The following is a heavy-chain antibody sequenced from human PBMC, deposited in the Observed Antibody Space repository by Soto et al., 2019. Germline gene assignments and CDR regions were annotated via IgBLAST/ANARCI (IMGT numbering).Heavy chain of an antibody. CDR2: IYYSGST. D-gene: IGHD7-27*01. V-gene: IGHV4-59*08. CDR1: GGSISSYY. J-gene: IGHJ4*02. Sequence: PSETLSLTCTVSGGSISSYYWSWIRQPPGKGLEWIGYIYYSGSTNYNPSLKSRVTISVDTSKNQFSLKLSSVNAADTAVYYCARRWGRRFDYWGQGTLVTVSS. CDR3: ARRWGRRFDY.